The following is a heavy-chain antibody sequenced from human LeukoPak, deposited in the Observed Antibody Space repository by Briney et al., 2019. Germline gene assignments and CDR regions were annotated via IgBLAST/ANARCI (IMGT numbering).Heavy chain of an antibody. CDR3: ARQTVRGVIVYYYYMDV. CDR2: INHSGST. J-gene: IGHJ6*03. Sequence: SETLSLTRAVYGGSFSGYYWSWIRQPPGKGLEWIGEINHSGSTNYNPSLKSRVTISVDTSKNQFSLKLSSVTAADTAVYYCARQTVRGVIVYYYYMDVWGKGTTVTISS. D-gene: IGHD3-10*01. V-gene: IGHV4-34*01. CDR1: GGSFSGYY.